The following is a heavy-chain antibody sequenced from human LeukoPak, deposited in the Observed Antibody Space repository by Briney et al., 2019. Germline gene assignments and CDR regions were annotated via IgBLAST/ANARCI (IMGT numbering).Heavy chain of an antibody. CDR1: GVSVSSSNW. J-gene: IGHJ4*02. CDR2: IYPNGDT. V-gene: IGHV4-4*02. D-gene: IGHD6-6*01. Sequence: SGTLSLTCDVSGVSVSSSNWWSWVRQPPGKGLEWIGDIYPNGDTNYNPSLKSRVTISVDTSKNQFSLKLSSVTAADTAVYYCARHSFEYSSSSGAPGRFDYWGQGTLVTVSS. CDR3: ARHSFEYSSSSGAPGRFDY.